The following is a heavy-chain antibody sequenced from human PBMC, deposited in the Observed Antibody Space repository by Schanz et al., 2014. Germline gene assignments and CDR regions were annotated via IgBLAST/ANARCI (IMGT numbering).Heavy chain of an antibody. Sequence: QVHLVQSGAEVKKPGASVKVSCKASGYNITSNDVTWVRQATGQGLEWMVWMNPNSGNTGYAQKFQGRVTMTRNTSISTAYMELSSLRSEDTAVYYCARLGTGMAVAGSVIDSYYYYMDVWGEGTTVTVSS. D-gene: IGHD6-19*01. V-gene: IGHV1-8*01. CDR1: GYNITSND. CDR3: ARLGTGMAVAGSVIDSYYYYMDV. J-gene: IGHJ6*03. CDR2: MNPNSGNT.